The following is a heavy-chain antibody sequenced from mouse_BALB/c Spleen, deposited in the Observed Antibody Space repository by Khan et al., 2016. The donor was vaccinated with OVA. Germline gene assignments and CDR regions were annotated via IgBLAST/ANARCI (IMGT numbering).Heavy chain of an antibody. Sequence: QVQLKESGAELVRPGTSVKMSCKAAGYTFTNYWIGWVKQRPGHGLEWIGDIYPGGGYTNYNEKFSGKATLTADTSSSPAYMQLSSLTSGDSVIYYCARRWAARATWDYCDYWGKGTTLTVSS. CDR3: ARRWAARATWDYCDY. V-gene: IGHV1-63*02. CDR2: IYPGGGYT. J-gene: IGHJ2*01. CDR1: GYTFTNYW. D-gene: IGHD3-1*01.